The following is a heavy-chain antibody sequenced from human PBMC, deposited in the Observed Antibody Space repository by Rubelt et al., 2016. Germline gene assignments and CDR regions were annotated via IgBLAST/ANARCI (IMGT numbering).Heavy chain of an antibody. J-gene: IGHJ6*02. D-gene: IGHD1-26*01. CDR1: GGTFSSYA. V-gene: IGHV1-69*04. Sequence: QVQLVQSGAEVKKPGSSVKVSCKASGGTFSSYAISWVRQAPGQGLEWMGRIIPILGIANYAREFQCRVTITADKSTSTAYMELSSLRSEDTAVYYCASSFWTQLLQGGMDVWGQGTTVTVSS. CDR3: ASSFWTQLLQGGMDV. CDR2: IIPILGIA.